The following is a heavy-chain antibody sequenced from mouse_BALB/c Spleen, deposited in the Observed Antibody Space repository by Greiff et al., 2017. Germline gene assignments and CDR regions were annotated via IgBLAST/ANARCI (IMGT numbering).Heavy chain of an antibody. CDR1: GYAFSSYW. CDR2: IYPGDGDT. V-gene: IGHV1-80*01. CDR3: AIYGNYGYFDY. D-gene: IGHD2-1*01. Sequence: VQLQQSGAELVRPGSSVKISCKASGYAFSSYWMNWVKQRPGQGLEWIGQIYPGDGDTNYNGKFKGKATLTADKSSSTAYMQLSSLTSEDSAVYFCAIYGNYGYFDYWGQGTTLTVSS. J-gene: IGHJ2*01.